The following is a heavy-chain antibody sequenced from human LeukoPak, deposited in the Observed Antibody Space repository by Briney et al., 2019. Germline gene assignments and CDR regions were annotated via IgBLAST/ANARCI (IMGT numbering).Heavy chain of an antibody. Sequence: GGSLRLSCAASEFTYGMNWVRQAPGKGLECVSAISSSGSNTYYADSVKGRFTTSRDNSKNTLYLQMNSLRAEDTAVYYCAKKLRWDCSSTNCPKGDCFDPWGQGTLVTVSS. V-gene: IGHV3-23*01. CDR3: AKKLRWDCSSTNCPKGDCFDP. CDR1: EFTYG. CDR2: ISSSGSNT. D-gene: IGHD2-2*01. J-gene: IGHJ5*02.